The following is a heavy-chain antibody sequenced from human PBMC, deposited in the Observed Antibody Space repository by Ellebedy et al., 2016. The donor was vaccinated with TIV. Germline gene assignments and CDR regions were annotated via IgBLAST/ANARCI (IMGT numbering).Heavy chain of an antibody. V-gene: IGHV3-74*01. J-gene: IGHJ4*02. CDR1: GFTFSSHW. CDR3: ARGQVEDVVRGVSIDY. CDR2: INSTGSTT. Sequence: GESLKISCAVSGFTFSSHWMHWVRQAPGKGLVWVSHINSTGSTTRYADSVKGRFTISRDNAKNTLYLQMNSLRAEDTAVYYCARGQVEDVVRGVSIDYWGQGTLVTVSS. D-gene: IGHD3-10*01.